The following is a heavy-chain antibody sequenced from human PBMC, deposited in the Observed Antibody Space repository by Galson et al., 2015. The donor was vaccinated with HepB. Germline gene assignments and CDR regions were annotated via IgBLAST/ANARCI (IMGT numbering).Heavy chain of an antibody. CDR1: GFTFSDYS. CDR2: ISSGSTYK. Sequence: SLRLSCAAPGFTFSDYSMNWVRQAPGKGLEWVSSISSGSTYKYYADSVKGRFTISRDNAKNSLYLQMNSLRAEDTAVYYCARHRGGEYQLPSFDPWGQGTLVTVSS. CDR3: ARHRGGEYQLPSFDP. V-gene: IGHV3-21*01. J-gene: IGHJ5*02. D-gene: IGHD2-2*01.